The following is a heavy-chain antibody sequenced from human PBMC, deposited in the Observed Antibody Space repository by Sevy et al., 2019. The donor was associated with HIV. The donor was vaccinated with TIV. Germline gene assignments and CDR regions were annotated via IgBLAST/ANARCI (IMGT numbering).Heavy chain of an antibody. CDR1: GFTFRNDA. V-gene: IGHV3-23*01. D-gene: IGHD2-15*01. CDR3: AGGYCSGVNCYPHNWFDP. CDR2: ISESGDNT. Sequence: GGSLRLSCAASGFTFRNDAMSWVRQAPGKELEWVSAISESGDNTYYADSVKGRFTISRDNSKNTLYLQMKSLRAEDTAVYYCAGGYCSGVNCYPHNWFDPWGQGTLVTVSS. J-gene: IGHJ5*02.